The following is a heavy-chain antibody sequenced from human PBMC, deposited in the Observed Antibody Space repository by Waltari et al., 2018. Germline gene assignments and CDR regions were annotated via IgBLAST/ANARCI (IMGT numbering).Heavy chain of an antibody. J-gene: IGHJ5*02. CDR1: GGSFSGYY. Sequence: QVQLQQWGAGLLKPSETLSLTCAVYGGSFSGYYWSWIRQPPGKGLEWMGGINHSGSTNYTPSLKSRVTISVDTSKIHFSLKLSSVTAADTAVYYCAILRFPLITIFGVVRDPYNWFDPWGQGTLVTVSS. V-gene: IGHV4-34*01. CDR2: INHSGST. D-gene: IGHD3-3*01. CDR3: AILRFPLITIFGVVRDPYNWFDP.